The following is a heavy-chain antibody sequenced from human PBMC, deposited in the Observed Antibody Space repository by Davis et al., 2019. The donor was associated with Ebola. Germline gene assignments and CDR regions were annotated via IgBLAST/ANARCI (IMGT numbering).Heavy chain of an antibody. Sequence: PGGSLRLSCAASGFTFSDYYMSWIRQAPGKGLEWVSYISSSSSYTNYADSVKGRFTISRDNSKNTLYLQMNSLRAEDTAVYYCARGSSSPLGYYYYGMDVWGQGTTVTVSS. CDR2: ISSSSSYT. CDR3: ARGSSSPLGYYYYGMDV. CDR1: GFTFSDYY. D-gene: IGHD2-15*01. V-gene: IGHV3-11*06. J-gene: IGHJ6*02.